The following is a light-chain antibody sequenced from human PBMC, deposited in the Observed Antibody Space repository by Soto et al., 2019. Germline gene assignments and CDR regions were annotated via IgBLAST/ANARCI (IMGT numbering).Light chain of an antibody. CDR3: QQYGSSPYT. J-gene: IGKJ2*01. Sequence: EIVLTQSPGTLSLSPGDRATLSCRASHSINTSFLAWFQQKPGQAPRLLIYAASTRATGIPDRFSGSASETDFTLTINRLEPEDSAVYYCQQYGSSPYTFGQGTKLEIK. V-gene: IGKV3-20*01. CDR2: AAS. CDR1: HSINTSF.